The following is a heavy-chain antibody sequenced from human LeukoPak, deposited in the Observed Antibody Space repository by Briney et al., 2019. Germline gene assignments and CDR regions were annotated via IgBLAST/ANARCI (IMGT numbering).Heavy chain of an antibody. V-gene: IGHV3-23*01. CDR1: GFTFDDYG. CDR2: ISGSGGST. Sequence: PGGSLRLSCAASGFTFDDYGMSWVRQAPGKGLEWVSAISGSGGSTYYADSVKGRFTISRDNSKNTLYLQMNSLRAEDTAVYYCAKGEPYLVRGVCSIWGQGTMVTVSS. D-gene: IGHD3-10*01. J-gene: IGHJ3*02. CDR3: AKGEPYLVRGVCSI.